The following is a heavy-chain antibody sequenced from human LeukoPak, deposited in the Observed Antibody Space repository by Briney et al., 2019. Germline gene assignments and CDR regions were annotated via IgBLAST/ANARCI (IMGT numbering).Heavy chain of an antibody. CDR1: GGSISSSTYY. Sequence: SETLSLTCTVSGGSISSSTYYWGWIRQPPGKGREWIGNLYYSGSTYYNPSLKSRVTISVDTSKNQFSLKLSSVTAADTAVYYCARQAISGYDPPPFDSWGQGTLVTVSS. V-gene: IGHV4-39*01. CDR3: ARQAISGYDPPPFDS. D-gene: IGHD5-12*01. J-gene: IGHJ4*02. CDR2: LYYSGST.